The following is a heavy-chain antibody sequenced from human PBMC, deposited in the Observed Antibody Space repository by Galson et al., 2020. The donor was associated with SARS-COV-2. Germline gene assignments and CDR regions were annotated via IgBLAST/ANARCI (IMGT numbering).Heavy chain of an antibody. CDR3: ASHSLSYYYYGMDV. J-gene: IGHJ6*02. Sequence: ETSETLSLTGTVSGGSISSSSYYWGWIRQPPAKGLEWIGTIYYSGSTYYNPSLKSRVTISVDMSKNQFSLQLSSVTAADTAVYYCASHSLSYYYYGMDVWGQGTTVTVSS. CDR1: GGSISSSSYY. V-gene: IGHV4-39*01. CDR2: IYYSGST.